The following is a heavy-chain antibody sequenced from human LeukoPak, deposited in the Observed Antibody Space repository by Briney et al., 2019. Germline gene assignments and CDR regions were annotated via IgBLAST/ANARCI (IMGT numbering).Heavy chain of an antibody. CDR3: VKERDGLKDGLDS. CDR1: GFTFSSYS. CDR2: ISSSSSTI. J-gene: IGHJ4*02. D-gene: IGHD5-24*01. V-gene: IGHV3-48*04. Sequence: GGSLRLSCAASGFTFSSYSMNWVRQAPGKGLEWVSYISSSSSTIYYADSVKGRFTISRDNSRNSVYLQGDSLRPEDTAFYHCVKERDGLKDGLDSWGQGTLVTVSS.